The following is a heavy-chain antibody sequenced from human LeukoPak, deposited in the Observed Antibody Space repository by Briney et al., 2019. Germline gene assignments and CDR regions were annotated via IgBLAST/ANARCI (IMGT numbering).Heavy chain of an antibody. V-gene: IGHV1-2*02. J-gene: IGHJ4*02. Sequence: ASVKVSCKASGGTFSSYAISWVRQAPGQGLEWMGWINPNSGGTNYAQKFQGRVTMTRDTSISTAYMELSRLRSDDTAVYYCARAVYSGSFFDYWGQGTLVTVSS. D-gene: IGHD1-26*01. CDR1: GGTFSSYA. CDR2: INPNSGGT. CDR3: ARAVYSGSFFDY.